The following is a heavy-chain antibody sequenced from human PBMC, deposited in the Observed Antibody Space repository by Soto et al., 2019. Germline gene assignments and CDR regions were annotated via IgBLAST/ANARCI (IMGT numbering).Heavy chain of an antibody. Sequence: EVQLVESGGGLVQPGGSLRLSCAASGLTFSSYWMHWVRQAPGKGLVWVSRISTDGSVTTYADSVKGRFTISRDNAKNTLYLQMNSLRTEDTAVYYCARAPYSSGWWGFDYWGKGPLVTVSS. J-gene: IGHJ4*02. CDR1: GLTFSSYW. CDR2: ISTDGSVT. D-gene: IGHD6-19*01. V-gene: IGHV3-74*01. CDR3: ARAPYSSGWWGFDY.